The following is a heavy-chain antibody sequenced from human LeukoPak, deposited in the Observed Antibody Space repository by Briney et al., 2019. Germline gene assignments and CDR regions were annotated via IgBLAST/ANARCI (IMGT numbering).Heavy chain of an antibody. Sequence: TGGSLRLSCAASGFTFSSYAMSWVRQAPGKGLEWVSTINSSGGSTYYADSVKGRFTISRDNSKNTLYLQMNSLRVEDTAVYYCAKVLTVDYSWDYWGQGTLVTVSS. J-gene: IGHJ4*02. D-gene: IGHD1-14*01. CDR1: GFTFSSYA. CDR3: AKVLTVDYSWDY. V-gene: IGHV3-23*01. CDR2: INSSGGST.